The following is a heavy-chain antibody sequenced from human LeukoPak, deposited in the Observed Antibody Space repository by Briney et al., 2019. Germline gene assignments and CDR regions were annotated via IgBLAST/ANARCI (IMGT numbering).Heavy chain of an antibody. D-gene: IGHD5/OR15-5a*01. CDR1: GYTFTDYS. V-gene: IGHV1-2*02. J-gene: IGHJ4*02. Sequence: ASVKVSCKASGYTFTDYSMHWVRQAPGRGLEWMGWISPNSGATNYAQNFQGRVTMTRDTSISTAYMELSRLGPDDTAVYYCATSRVRLYYFDLWGQGTLVTVSS. CDR2: ISPNSGAT. CDR3: ATSRVRLYYFDL.